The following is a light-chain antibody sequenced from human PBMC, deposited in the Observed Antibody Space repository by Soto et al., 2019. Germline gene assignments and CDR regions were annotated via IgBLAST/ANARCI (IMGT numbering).Light chain of an antibody. V-gene: IGLV2-14*03. CDR3: SSYTSSRTLEV. Sequence: QSALTQPASVSGSPGQSITISCTGTSSDVGGYNYVSWYQHHPGKAPKLIIYDVSNRPSGVSPRFSGSKSGNTASLTISGLQAEDEADYYCSSYTSSRTLEVFGGGTKLTVL. J-gene: IGLJ2*01. CDR2: DVS. CDR1: SSDVGGYNY.